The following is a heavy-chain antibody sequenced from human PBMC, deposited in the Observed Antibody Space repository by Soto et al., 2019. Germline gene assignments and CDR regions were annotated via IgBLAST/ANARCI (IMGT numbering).Heavy chain of an antibody. CDR2: ISGSGGST. CDR3: AKLESIAARGYFDY. D-gene: IGHD6-6*01. J-gene: IGHJ4*02. CDR1: GFTFSSYA. Sequence: EVQLLESGGGVVQPGGSLRLSCAASGFTFSSYAMSWVRQAPGKGLEWVSAISGSGGSTYYADSVKGRFTISRDNSKNTLDLQMNSRRAEDTAVYYCAKLESIAARGYFDYWGQGTLVTVSS. V-gene: IGHV3-23*01.